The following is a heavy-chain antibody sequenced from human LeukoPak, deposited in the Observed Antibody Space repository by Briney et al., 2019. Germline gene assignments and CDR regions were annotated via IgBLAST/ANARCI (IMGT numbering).Heavy chain of an antibody. Sequence: GGSLRLSCAASGFTFSTYAMHWVRQAPGKGLEWISYIGISSGNTKYADSMKGRFTTSRDKARNSLYLQMNSLRVEDTAVYYCARDHRYAFDNWGQGTLVTVSS. J-gene: IGHJ4*02. D-gene: IGHD5-12*01. CDR1: GFTFSTYA. CDR2: IGISSGNT. CDR3: ARDHRYAFDN. V-gene: IGHV3-48*01.